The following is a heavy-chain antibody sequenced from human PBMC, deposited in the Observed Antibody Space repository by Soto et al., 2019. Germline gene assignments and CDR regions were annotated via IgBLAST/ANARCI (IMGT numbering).Heavy chain of an antibody. Sequence: PGGSLRLSCAASGSTFSNAWMSWVRQAPGKGLEWVGRIKSKTDGGTTDYAAPVKGRFTISRDDSKNTLYLQMNSLKTEDTAVYYCPTDLEDCSGGSCHQEVSGQGTTVTVS. J-gene: IGHJ6*02. CDR1: GSTFSNAW. CDR2: IKSKTDGGTT. D-gene: IGHD2-15*01. CDR3: PTDLEDCSGGSCHQEV. V-gene: IGHV3-15*01.